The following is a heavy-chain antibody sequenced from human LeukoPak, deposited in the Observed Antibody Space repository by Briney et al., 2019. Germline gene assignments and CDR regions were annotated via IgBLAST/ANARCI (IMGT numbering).Heavy chain of an antibody. V-gene: IGHV3-48*02. D-gene: IGHD3-22*01. J-gene: IGHJ1*01. CDR2: ISSSSSTI. CDR3: AKDSDYYHSSGYYYAYFQH. Sequence: SGGSLRLSCAVSGFTFSTYSMNWVRQAPGKGLEWVSYISSSSSTIYYADSVKGRFTISRDNAKNSLYLQMNSLRDEDTAVYYCAKDSDYYHSSGYYYAYFQHWGQGTLVTVSS. CDR1: GFTFSTYS.